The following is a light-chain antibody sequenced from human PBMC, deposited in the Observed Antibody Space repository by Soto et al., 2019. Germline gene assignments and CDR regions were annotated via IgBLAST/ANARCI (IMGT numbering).Light chain of an antibody. V-gene: IGLV2-18*02. CDR2: EVS. CDR1: SSDVGSYNR. CDR3: TSYTSPSTYV. Sequence: QSARTQPPSVSGSPGQSITISCTGTSSDVGSYNRVSWYQQPPGTAPKLMIYEVSNRPSGVPDRFSGSKSGNTASLTISGLQAEDEADYYCTSYTSPSTYVFGTGTKVTVL. J-gene: IGLJ1*01.